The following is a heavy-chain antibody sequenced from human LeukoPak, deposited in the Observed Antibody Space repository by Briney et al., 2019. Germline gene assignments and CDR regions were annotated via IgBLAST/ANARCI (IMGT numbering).Heavy chain of an antibody. V-gene: IGHV4-34*01. Sequence: SETLSLTCAVYGGSFSGYYWSWIRQPPGKGLEWIGEINHSGSTNYNPSLKSRVTMSVDTSKNQFSLKLSSVTAADTAVYYCARGGTKTYYDFWSGYYKYYYYMDVWGKGTTVTVSS. CDR3: ARGGTKTYYDFWSGYYKYYYYMDV. J-gene: IGHJ6*03. CDR2: INHSGST. D-gene: IGHD3-3*01. CDR1: GGSFSGYY.